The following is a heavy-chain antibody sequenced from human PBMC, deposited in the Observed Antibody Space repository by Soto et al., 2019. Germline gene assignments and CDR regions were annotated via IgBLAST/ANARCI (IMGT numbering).Heavy chain of an antibody. J-gene: IGHJ4*02. CDR2: IYYSGST. CDR1: GGSISSGGYY. CDR3: ARGSLTGYFLGVEFDY. D-gene: IGHD3-9*01. V-gene: IGHV4-31*03. Sequence: QVQLQESGPGLVKPSQTLSLTCTVSGGSISSGGYYWSWIRQHPGKGLEWIGYIYYSGSTYYNPSLKSRVTISVDTSKNQFSLKLSAVTAADTAVYYCARGSLTGYFLGVEFDYWGQGTLVTVSS.